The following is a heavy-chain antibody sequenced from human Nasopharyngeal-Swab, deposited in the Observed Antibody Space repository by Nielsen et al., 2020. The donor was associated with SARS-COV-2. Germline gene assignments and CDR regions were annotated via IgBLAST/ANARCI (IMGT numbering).Heavy chain of an antibody. J-gene: IGHJ6*03. CDR3: ARGDLVVVPSPILGLGPFFYYFYLDV. D-gene: IGHD2-2*01. CDR1: GGSVSSNDW. CDR2: VSHSGSI. Sequence: SETLSLTCAVSGGSVSSNDWWTWVRQSPGKGLEWIGEVSHSGSINYNPSLKSRVTLSMDKSKRQFSLWLTSVSAADTAVYFCARGDLVVVPSPILGLGPFFYYFYLDVWGKGTTVTVSS. V-gene: IGHV4-4*02.